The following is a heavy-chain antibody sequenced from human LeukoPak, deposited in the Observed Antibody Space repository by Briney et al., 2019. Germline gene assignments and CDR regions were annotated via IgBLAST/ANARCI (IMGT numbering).Heavy chain of an antibody. D-gene: IGHD5-24*01. CDR2: IKEDGSEQ. Sequence: QPGGSLRLSCAASGFTFSSYWMSWVRQAPGKGLEWVANIKEDGSEQYYLDSLKGRFSISRDNAKNSLYLQMNSLRAEDTAVYYCTRVLGTATGEFDYWGQGTLVTVSS. V-gene: IGHV3-7*04. CDR3: TRVLGTATGEFDY. CDR1: GFTFSSYW. J-gene: IGHJ4*02.